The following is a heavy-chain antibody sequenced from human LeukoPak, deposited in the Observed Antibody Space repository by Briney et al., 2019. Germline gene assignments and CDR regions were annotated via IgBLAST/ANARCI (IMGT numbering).Heavy chain of an antibody. CDR2: IYHSGST. CDR3: ARLYNWNDAYGMDV. J-gene: IGHJ6*02. D-gene: IGHD1-1*01. V-gene: IGHV4-30-2*01. Sequence: SETLSLTCAVSGVSISSGGYSWSWIRQPPGKGLEWIGYIYHSGSTYYNPSLKSRVTISVDRSKNQFSLKLSSVTAADTAVYYCARLYNWNDAYGMDVWGQGTTVTVSS. CDR1: GVSISSGGYS.